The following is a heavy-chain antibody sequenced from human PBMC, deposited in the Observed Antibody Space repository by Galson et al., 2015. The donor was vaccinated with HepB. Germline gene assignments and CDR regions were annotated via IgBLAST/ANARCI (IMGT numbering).Heavy chain of an antibody. J-gene: IGHJ5*02. CDR2: IIPILGIA. V-gene: IGHV1-69*04. CDR3: ARGAAPPTYDYVWGSYRQGNNWFDP. CDR1: GGTFSSYA. Sequence: SVKVSCKASGGTFSSYAISWVRQAPGQGLEWMGSIIPILGIANYAQKFQGRVTITADKSTSTAYMELSSLRSEDTAVYYCARGAAPPTYDYVWGSYRQGNNWFDPWGQGTLVTVSS. D-gene: IGHD3-16*02.